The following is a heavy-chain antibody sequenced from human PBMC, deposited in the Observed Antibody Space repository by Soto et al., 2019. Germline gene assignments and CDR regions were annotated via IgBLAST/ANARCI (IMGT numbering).Heavy chain of an antibody. CDR2: IVVGSGNT. CDR1: GFTFTSSA. J-gene: IGHJ6*03. CDR3: ARGILTGYSPYYYYYMDV. D-gene: IGHD3-9*01. V-gene: IGHV1-58*02. Sequence: GASVKVSCKASGFTFTSSAMQWVRQARGQRLEWIGWIVVGSGNTNYAQKYQERVTITRDMSTSTAYMELSSLRSEDTAVFYCARGILTGYSPYYYYYMDVWGKGTTVTVSS.